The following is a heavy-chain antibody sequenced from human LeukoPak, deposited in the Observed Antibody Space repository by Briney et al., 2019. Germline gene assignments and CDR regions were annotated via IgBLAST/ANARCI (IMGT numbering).Heavy chain of an antibody. CDR3: ARTVVGATAPYYYYMDV. CDR2: IYSDNT. Sequence: TGGSLRLSCTVSGFTVSSNSMSWVRQAPGKGLEWVSFIYSDNTHYSDSVKGRFTISRDNAKNSLYLQMNSLRAEDTAVYYCARTVVGATAPYYYYMDVWGKGTTVTISS. D-gene: IGHD1-26*01. CDR1: GFTVSSNS. V-gene: IGHV3-53*01. J-gene: IGHJ6*03.